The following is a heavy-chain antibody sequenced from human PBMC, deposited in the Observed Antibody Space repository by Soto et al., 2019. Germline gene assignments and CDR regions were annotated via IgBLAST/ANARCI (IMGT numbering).Heavy chain of an antibody. CDR1: GFTFSVYS. D-gene: IGHD2-8*01. J-gene: IGHJ4*02. CDR3: TTSNGHLKH. CDR2: ITGSSDRI. Sequence: EVQLVESGGGWVQPGGSLRLSCAASGFTFSVYSMNWVRQAPGKGLDWVSYITGSSDRILFADSVKGRFTVSRDNAKNSLYLRMNGLRIEDTGVYYWTTSNGHLKHWGQGNLGSGSS. V-gene: IGHV3-48*01.